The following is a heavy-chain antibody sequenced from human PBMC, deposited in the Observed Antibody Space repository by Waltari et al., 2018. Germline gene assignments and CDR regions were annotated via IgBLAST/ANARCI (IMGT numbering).Heavy chain of an antibody. CDR3: ARRYYDILTGYYYFDY. V-gene: IGHV1-69*01. Sequence: QVQLVQSGAEVKKPGSSVKVSCKASGGTFSRYAISWVRQSPGQGLEWMGGIIPIFGTANYAQKFQGRVTITADESTSTAYMELSSLRSEDTAVYYCARRYYDILTGYYYFDYWGQGTLVTVSS. D-gene: IGHD3-9*01. CDR1: GGTFSRYA. J-gene: IGHJ4*02. CDR2: IIPIFGTA.